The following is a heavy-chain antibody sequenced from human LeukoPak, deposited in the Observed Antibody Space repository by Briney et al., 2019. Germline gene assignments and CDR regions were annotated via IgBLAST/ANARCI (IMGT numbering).Heavy chain of an antibody. D-gene: IGHD3-22*01. CDR1: GGSFSGYY. CDR2: INHSGST. V-gene: IGHV4-34*01. Sequence: SETQSLTCAVYGGSFSGYYWSWIRQPPGKGLEWIGEINHSGSTNYNPSLKSRVTISVDTSKNQFSLKLSSVTAADTAVYYCATDPPSSGYGYWGQGTLVTVSS. CDR3: ATDPPSSGYGY. J-gene: IGHJ4*02.